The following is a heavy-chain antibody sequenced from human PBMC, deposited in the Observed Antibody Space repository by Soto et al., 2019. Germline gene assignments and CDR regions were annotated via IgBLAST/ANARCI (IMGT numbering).Heavy chain of an antibody. CDR3: GRDGVEIIGWYDAFDL. J-gene: IGHJ3*01. D-gene: IGHD6-19*01. CDR2: ISGDGSHT. CDR1: GFTFSNYW. Sequence: ELQLVESGGGLVQPGGSLRVSCAASGFTFSNYWMHWVRQAPGKGLVWVSRISGDGSHTNYADSVKVRFTISRDNAKNTLYLQINSLSVEDTAVYYCGRDGVEIIGWYDAFDLWGRGTMVTVSS. V-gene: IGHV3-74*01.